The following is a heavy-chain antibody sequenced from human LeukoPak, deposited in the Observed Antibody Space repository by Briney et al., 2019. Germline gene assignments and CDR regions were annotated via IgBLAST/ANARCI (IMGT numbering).Heavy chain of an antibody. CDR2: ISYDGSNK. CDR3: AKAGDGYNSRLY. Sequence: GGSLRLSCAASGFTFSSYGMHWVRQAPGKGLEWVAVISYDGSNKYYADSVKGRFTISRDNSKNTLYLQMNSLRAEDTAVYYCAKAGDGYNSRLYWGQGTLVTVSS. D-gene: IGHD5-24*01. V-gene: IGHV3-30*18. CDR1: GFTFSSYG. J-gene: IGHJ4*02.